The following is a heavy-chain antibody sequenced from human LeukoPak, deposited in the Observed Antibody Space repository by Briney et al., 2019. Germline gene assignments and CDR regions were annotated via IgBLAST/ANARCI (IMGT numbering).Heavy chain of an antibody. CDR3: AKDLKSSGPQSSGAFDI. CDR1: GFTFSSYA. Sequence: GGSLRLSCSASGFTFSSYAMSWVRPPPGKGLEWVSAISGSGGSTYYAASVKGRFTISRDNSKNTLYLQMNSLRAEDTAVYYCAKDLKSSGPQSSGAFDIWGQGTMVTVSS. V-gene: IGHV3-23*01. CDR2: ISGSGGST. D-gene: IGHD3-22*01. J-gene: IGHJ3*02.